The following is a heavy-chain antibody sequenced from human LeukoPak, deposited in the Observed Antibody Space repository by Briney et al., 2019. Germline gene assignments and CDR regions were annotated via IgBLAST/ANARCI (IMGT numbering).Heavy chain of an antibody. Sequence: GGSLRLSCAASGFTFSSYSMNWVRQAPGKGLEWVSSISSSISYIYYADSVKGRFTISRDNAKNSLYLQMNSLRAEDTAVYYCARLARAAGSGDFDYWGQGTLVTVSS. CDR2: ISSSISYI. V-gene: IGHV3-21*01. J-gene: IGHJ4*02. CDR1: GFTFSSYS. D-gene: IGHD6-13*01. CDR3: ARLARAAGSGDFDY.